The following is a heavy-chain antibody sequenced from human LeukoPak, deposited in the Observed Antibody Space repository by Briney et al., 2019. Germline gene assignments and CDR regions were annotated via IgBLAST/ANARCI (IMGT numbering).Heavy chain of an antibody. V-gene: IGHV4-34*01. CDR2: GGDRGGT. J-gene: IGHJ5*02. Sequence: QSSETLSLTCGVYGGSLTGHYWRWLRQPAGKGREWIGEGGDRGGTNFNPSLKGRATISADTSKNQFSLKLFSVTAADTAVYYCAKNGQSGFSFDPWGQGTLVTVSS. D-gene: IGHD2-8*01. CDR1: GGSLTGHY. CDR3: AKNGQSGFSFDP.